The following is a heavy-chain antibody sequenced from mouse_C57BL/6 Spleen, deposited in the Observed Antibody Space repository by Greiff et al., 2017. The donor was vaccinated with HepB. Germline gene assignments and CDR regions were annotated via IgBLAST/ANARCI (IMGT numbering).Heavy chain of an antibody. CDR2: IDPSDSET. Sequence: VQLQQSGAELVRPGSSVKLSCKASGYTFTSYWMHWVKQRPIQGLEWIGNIDPSDSETHYNQKFKDKATLTVDKSSSTAYMQLSSLTSEDSAVYYGARSGYYGAMDYWGQGTSVTVSS. CDR1: GYTFTSYW. J-gene: IGHJ4*01. D-gene: IGHD1-1*01. V-gene: IGHV1-52*01. CDR3: ARSGYYGAMDY.